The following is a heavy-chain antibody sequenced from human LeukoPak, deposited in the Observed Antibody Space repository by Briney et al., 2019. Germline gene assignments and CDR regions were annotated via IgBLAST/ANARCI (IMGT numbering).Heavy chain of an antibody. CDR3: ARDLGYSSSWYNY. J-gene: IGHJ4*02. Sequence: SETLSLTCTVSGGSISSGSYYWSWIRQPAGKGLEWIGRIYTSGSTNYNPSLKSRVTISIDESKNQFSLKLSSVTAADTAVYYCARDLGYSSSWYNYWGQGTLVTVSS. CDR1: GGSISSGSYY. D-gene: IGHD6-13*01. CDR2: IYTSGST. V-gene: IGHV4-61*02.